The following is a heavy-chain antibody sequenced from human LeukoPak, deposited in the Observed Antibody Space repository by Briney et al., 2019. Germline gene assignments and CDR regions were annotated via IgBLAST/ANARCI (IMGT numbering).Heavy chain of an antibody. V-gene: IGHV4-34*01. J-gene: IGHJ4*02. CDR1: GGSITGDNYY. Sequence: PSETLSLTCSVSGGSITGDNYYWGWIRQPPGKGLEWIGEINHSGSTNYNPSLKSRVTISVDTSKNQFSLKLSSVTAADTAVYYCARLSSPDILTGYVYYFDYWGQGTLVTVSS. D-gene: IGHD3-9*01. CDR3: ARLSSPDILTGYVYYFDY. CDR2: INHSGST.